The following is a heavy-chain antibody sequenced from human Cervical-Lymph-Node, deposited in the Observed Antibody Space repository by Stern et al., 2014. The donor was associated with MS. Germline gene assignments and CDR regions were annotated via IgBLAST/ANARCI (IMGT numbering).Heavy chain of an antibody. CDR3: AVGGGYYGSGSYSAFDY. V-gene: IGHV1-46*01. D-gene: IGHD3-10*01. CDR2: IKPSGCST. CDR1: GYTFTSYY. Sequence: VQLVESGAEVKKPGASVKVSCKASGYTFTSYYMHWVRQAPGQGLEWMGIIKPSGCSTSYGPKFQGRVTMTRDTSTSTVYMELSSLRSEDTAVYYCAVGGGYYGSGSYSAFDYWGQGTLVTVSS. J-gene: IGHJ4*02.